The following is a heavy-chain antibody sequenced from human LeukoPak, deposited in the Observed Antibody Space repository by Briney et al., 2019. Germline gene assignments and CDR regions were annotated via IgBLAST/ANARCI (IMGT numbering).Heavy chain of an antibody. CDR1: GFNFKNYW. Sequence: GGSLRLSCAASGFNFKNYWMHWVRQAPGKGLEWVSRIINDGSSTTYADSVKGRFTISRDISKNTVYLQMNSLRAEDTAVYYCAPGKDSSVPWGQGTLVTVSS. CDR2: IINDGSST. CDR3: APGKDSSVP. V-gene: IGHV3-74*01. J-gene: IGHJ5*02. D-gene: IGHD6-19*01.